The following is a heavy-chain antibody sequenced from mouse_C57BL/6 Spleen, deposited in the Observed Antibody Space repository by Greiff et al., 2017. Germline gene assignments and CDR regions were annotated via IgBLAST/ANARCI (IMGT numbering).Heavy chain of an antibody. Sequence: QVQLQQSGAELVRPGTSVKVSCKASGYAFTNYLIEWVKQRPGQGLEWIGVINPGGCDTNYNEKFKGKATVTADKSSSTAYMQLSSLTSEDSAVYFCARFNWDWYFDYWGQGTTLTVAS. CDR2: INPGGCDT. CDR3: ARFNWDWYFDY. V-gene: IGHV1-54*01. D-gene: IGHD4-1*02. CDR1: GYAFTNYL. J-gene: IGHJ2*01.